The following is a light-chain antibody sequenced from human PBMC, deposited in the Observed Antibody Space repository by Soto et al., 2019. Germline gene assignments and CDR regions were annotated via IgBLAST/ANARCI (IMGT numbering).Light chain of an antibody. V-gene: IGLV4-69*01. CDR1: SGYSTYA. Sequence: QTVVTQSPSASASLGASVKLTCTLSSGYSTYAIAWHQQQPEKGPRYLMKLNSDGSHSKGDGIPDRFSGSSSGAERYLTISSLQSEDEADYHCQTWGTGIEVIFGGGTKVTVL. J-gene: IGLJ2*01. CDR3: QTWGTGIEVI. CDR2: LNSDGSH.